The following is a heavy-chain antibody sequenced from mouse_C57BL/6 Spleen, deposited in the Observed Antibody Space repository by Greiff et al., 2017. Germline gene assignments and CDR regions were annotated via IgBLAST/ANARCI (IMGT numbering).Heavy chain of an antibody. J-gene: IGHJ2*01. CDR2: ISDGGSYT. Sequence: EVKLMESGGGLVKPGGSLKLSCAASGFTFSSYAMSWVRQTPEKRLEWVATISDGGSYTYYPDNVKGRFTISRDNAQNNLYLQMSHLKSEDTAMYYCAREGYGNYPYFDYWGQGTTLTVSS. V-gene: IGHV5-4*01. CDR3: AREGYGNYPYFDY. D-gene: IGHD2-1*01. CDR1: GFTFSSYA.